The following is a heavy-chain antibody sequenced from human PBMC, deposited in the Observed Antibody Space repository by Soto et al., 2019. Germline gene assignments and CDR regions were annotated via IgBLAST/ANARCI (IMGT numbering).Heavy chain of an antibody. D-gene: IGHD3-3*01. CDR1: GGSFSGYY. CDR3: ARDSGTYYDFWSGTRGNWFDP. CDR2: INHSGST. J-gene: IGHJ5*02. Sequence: SETLSLTCAVYGGSFSGYYWSWIRQPPGKGLEWIGEINHSGSTNYNPSLKSRVTISVDTSKNQFSLKLSSVTAADTAVYYCARDSGTYYDFWSGTRGNWFDPWGQGTLVTVSS. V-gene: IGHV4-34*01.